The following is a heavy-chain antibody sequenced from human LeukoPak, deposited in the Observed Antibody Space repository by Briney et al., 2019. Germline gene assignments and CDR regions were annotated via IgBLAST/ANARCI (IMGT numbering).Heavy chain of an antibody. CDR3: ARREYDFWSGYLTAPGYYFDY. Sequence: RPGGSLRLSCAASGFTFSSYSMNWVRQASGKGLEWVSSISSSYIYYADSVKGRFTISRDNAKNSLYLQMNSLRAEDTAVYYCARREYDFWSGYLTAPGYYFDYWGQGTLVTVSS. V-gene: IGHV3-21*01. CDR2: ISSSYI. J-gene: IGHJ4*02. CDR1: GFTFSSYS. D-gene: IGHD3-3*01.